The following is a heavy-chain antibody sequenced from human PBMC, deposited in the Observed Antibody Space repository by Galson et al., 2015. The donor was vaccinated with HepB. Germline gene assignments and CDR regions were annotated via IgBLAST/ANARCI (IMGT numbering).Heavy chain of an antibody. D-gene: IGHD4-23*01. J-gene: IGHJ4*02. CDR1: GGSIISGYYY. CDR3: AGGGPFTLYDY. CDR2: IYYSGST. Sequence: TLSLTCTVSGGSIISGYYYWSWIRQPPGKGLEWIGYIYYSGSTYYRPSIKSRVTISVDTSKHQFSLKLSSMTAADTAVYYCAGGGPFTLYDYWGQGTLVTVSS. V-gene: IGHV4-30-4*01.